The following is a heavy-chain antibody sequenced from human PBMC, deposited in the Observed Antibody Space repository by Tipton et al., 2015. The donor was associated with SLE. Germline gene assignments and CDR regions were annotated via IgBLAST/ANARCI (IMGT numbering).Heavy chain of an antibody. CDR3: ARDPEGGYCLDY. J-gene: IGHJ4*02. CDR2: INSDGSST. D-gene: IGHD5-12*01. CDR1: GFTFSSYW. Sequence: SLRLSCAASGFTFSSYWMHWVRQAPGKGLVWVSRINSDGSSTSYADSVKGRFTISRDNAKNTLYLQMNSLRAEDTAVYYCARDPEGGYCLDYWGQGTLVTVSS. V-gene: IGHV3-74*01.